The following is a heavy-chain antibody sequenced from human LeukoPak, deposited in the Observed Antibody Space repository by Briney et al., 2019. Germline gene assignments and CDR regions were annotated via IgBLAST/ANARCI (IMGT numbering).Heavy chain of an antibody. D-gene: IGHD3-22*01. CDR1: GGSFSGYY. V-gene: IGHV4-34*01. CDR3: ASKTSSGYYYFDY. Sequence: PSETLSLTCAVYGGSFSGYYWSWIRQPPGKGLEWIGEINHSGSTNYNPSLKSRVTISVDTSKNQFSLKLSSVTAADTAVYYCASKTSSGYYYFDYWGQGTLVTVSS. CDR2: INHSGST. J-gene: IGHJ4*02.